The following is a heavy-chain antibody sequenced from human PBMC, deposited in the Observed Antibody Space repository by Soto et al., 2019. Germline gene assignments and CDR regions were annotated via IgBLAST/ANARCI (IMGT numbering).Heavy chain of an antibody. CDR3: ARAIYSSSWSEARGANQFDY. V-gene: IGHV4-31*03. J-gene: IGHJ4*02. D-gene: IGHD6-13*01. CDR2: IYYSGST. Sequence: SETLSLTCTVSGGSISSGGYYWSWIRQHPGKGLEWIGYIYYSGSTYYNPSLKSRVTISVDTSKNQFSLKLSSVTAADTAVYYCARAIYSSSWSEARGANQFDYWGQGTLVTVSS. CDR1: GGSISSGGYY.